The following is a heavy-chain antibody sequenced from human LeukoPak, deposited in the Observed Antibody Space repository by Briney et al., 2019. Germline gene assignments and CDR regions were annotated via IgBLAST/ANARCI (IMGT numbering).Heavy chain of an antibody. CDR1: GGSISSSGYY. Sequence: ETLSLTCTVSGGSISSSGYYWGWIRQAPGKGLEWVANIKQDGKAKYYVDSVKGRFTISRDSAKNSLYLQMNSLRVEDTAVYYCAREFPFYYYMDVWGKGTTVTVSS. J-gene: IGHJ6*03. CDR3: AREFPFYYYMDV. CDR2: IKQDGKAK. V-gene: IGHV3-7*01.